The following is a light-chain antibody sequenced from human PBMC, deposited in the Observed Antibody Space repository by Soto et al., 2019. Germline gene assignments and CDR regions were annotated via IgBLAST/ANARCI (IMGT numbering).Light chain of an antibody. CDR2: GNS. CDR1: SSNIGAGYD. V-gene: IGLV1-40*01. CDR3: HSYDHSRRVSV. J-gene: IGLJ2*01. Sequence: QSVLTQPPSVSGAPGQRVTISCTGSSSNIGAGYDVHWYQQLPGTAPKLLIYGNSNRPSGVPDRFSGSKSGTSASLAITGAEAQDEADYYCHSYDHSRRVSVFGTGTKLTVL.